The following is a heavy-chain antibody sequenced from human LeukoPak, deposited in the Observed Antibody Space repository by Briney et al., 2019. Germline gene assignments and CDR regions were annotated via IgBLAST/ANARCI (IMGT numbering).Heavy chain of an antibody. CDR1: GFTVSSNY. Sequence: GGSLRLSCAASGFTVSSNYMSWVRQAPGQGLEWGSVIYSGGSTYYADSVKGRFTISRDNSKNTLYLQMNSLRAEDTAVYYCARDSSSWYGDAFDIWGQGTMVTVSS. J-gene: IGHJ3*02. V-gene: IGHV3-53*01. D-gene: IGHD6-13*01. CDR2: IYSGGST. CDR3: ARDSSSWYGDAFDI.